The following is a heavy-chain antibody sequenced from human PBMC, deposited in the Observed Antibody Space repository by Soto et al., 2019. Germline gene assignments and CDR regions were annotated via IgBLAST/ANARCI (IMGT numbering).Heavy chain of an antibody. CDR2: IYYSGST. V-gene: IGHV4-31*03. J-gene: IGHJ4*02. CDR1: GGSISSGGYY. CDR3: ARGNNLDY. D-gene: IGHD4-4*01. Sequence: SETLSLTCTVSGGSISSGGYYWSWIRQRPGKGLEWIGYIYYSGSTYYNPSLKSRVTISVDTSKNQCSLKLSSVTAADTVVYYCARGNNLDYWGQGTLVTVSS.